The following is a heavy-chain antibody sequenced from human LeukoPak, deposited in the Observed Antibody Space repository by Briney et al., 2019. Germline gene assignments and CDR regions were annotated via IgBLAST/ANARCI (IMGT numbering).Heavy chain of an antibody. CDR2: ISSSGSTI. D-gene: IGHD3-10*01. CDR3: AGSVVRGVIPPFDY. Sequence: GGSLRLSCAASGFTVSSNYMNWVRQAPGKGLEWVSYISSSGSTIYYADSVKGRFTISRDNAKNSLYPQMNSLRAEDTAVYYCAGSVVRGVIPPFDYWGQGTLVTVSS. CDR1: GFTVSSNY. J-gene: IGHJ4*02. V-gene: IGHV3-11*01.